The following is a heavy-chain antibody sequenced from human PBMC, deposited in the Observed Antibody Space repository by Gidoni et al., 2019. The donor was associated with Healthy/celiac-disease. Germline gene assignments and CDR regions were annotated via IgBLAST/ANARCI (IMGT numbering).Heavy chain of an antibody. CDR1: GGSFSGYY. Sequence: QVQLQQWGAGLLKPSETLSLTCAVYGGSFSGYYWSWIRQPPGKGLEWIGEINHSGSTNYNPSLKSRVTISVDTSKNQFSLKLSSVTAADTAVYYCARGRRYSSSWYNWFDPWGQGTLVTVSS. CDR2: INHSGST. V-gene: IGHV4-34*01. J-gene: IGHJ5*02. D-gene: IGHD6-13*01. CDR3: ARGRRYSSSWYNWFDP.